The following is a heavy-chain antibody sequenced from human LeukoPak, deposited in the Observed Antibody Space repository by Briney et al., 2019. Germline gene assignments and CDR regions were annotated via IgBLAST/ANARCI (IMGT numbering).Heavy chain of an antibody. V-gene: IGHV4-59*08. CDR1: GGSISSYY. Sequence: SETLSLTCTVSGGSISSYYWSWIRQPPGKGLEWIGCIYYSGSTNYNPSLKSRVTISVDTSKNQFSLKLSSVTAADTAVYYCARGDYGGNHYYYYYMDVWGKGTTVTVSS. CDR3: ARGDYGGNHYYYYYMDV. CDR2: IYYSGST. J-gene: IGHJ6*03. D-gene: IGHD4-23*01.